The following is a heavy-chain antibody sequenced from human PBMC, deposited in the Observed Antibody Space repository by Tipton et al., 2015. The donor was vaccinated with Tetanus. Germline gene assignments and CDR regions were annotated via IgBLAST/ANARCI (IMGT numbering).Heavy chain of an antibody. D-gene: IGHD2-8*02. CDR2: IYSSGIT. J-gene: IGHJ3*02. Sequence: TLSLTCTVSGGSTHGFYWSWIRQSAGKGLEWIGRIYSSGITTYNPSLQSRVTMSMDTSRNQFSLTLTSVTVADTALYFCARVLRYSATGGWDDAFDIWGQGILVTVSS. CDR1: GGSTHGFY. V-gene: IGHV4-4*07. CDR3: ARVLRYSATGGWDDAFDI.